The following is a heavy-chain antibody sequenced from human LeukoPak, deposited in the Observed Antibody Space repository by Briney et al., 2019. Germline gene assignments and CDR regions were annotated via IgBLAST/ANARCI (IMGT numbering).Heavy chain of an antibody. CDR2: ISSDSGHI. CDR3: ARVYYDSSGYHNWFDT. J-gene: IGHJ5*02. CDR1: GFTFSTYS. D-gene: IGHD3-22*01. V-gene: IGHV3-21*05. Sequence: GGSLRLSCAASGFTFSTYSMNWVRQAPGKGLEWGSYISSDSGHIYYADSVKGRFTISRDSAKNSLYLQMNSLRVEDTAVYYCARVYYDSSGYHNWFDTWGQGTLVTVSS.